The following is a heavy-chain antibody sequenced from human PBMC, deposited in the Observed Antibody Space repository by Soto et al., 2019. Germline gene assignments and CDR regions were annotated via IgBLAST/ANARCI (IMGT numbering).Heavy chain of an antibody. CDR3: AHRVLRTVFGLVTTTAIYFDF. CDR2: IYWDDDK. D-gene: IGHD3-3*01. V-gene: IGHV2-5*02. Sequence: QITLNESGPTVVRPTETLTLTCRFSGFSLTTSGVGVGWVRQSPGKAPEWLALIYWDDDKRYSESQKSRLTITKDTSKNQVVLTVANLDPTDTATYYCAHRVLRTVFGLVTTTAIYFDFWGQGTPVAVSS. J-gene: IGHJ4*02. CDR1: GFSLTTSGVG.